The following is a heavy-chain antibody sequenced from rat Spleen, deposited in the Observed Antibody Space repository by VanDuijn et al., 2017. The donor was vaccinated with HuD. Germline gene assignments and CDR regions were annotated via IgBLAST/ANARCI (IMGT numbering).Heavy chain of an antibody. V-gene: IGHV2-45*01. D-gene: IGHD1-9*01. CDR2: MWSGGST. CDR3: AILYYGYTAFDY. Sequence: QVQLKESGPGLVQPSETLSLTCTVSGFSLTSYNVHWVRQPPGKGLEWMGVMWSGGSTDYNSAIKSRLSISRDTSKSQVFLKMNSLETEDTAMYFCAILYYGYTAFDYWGQGVMVTVSS. CDR1: GFSLTSYN. J-gene: IGHJ2*01.